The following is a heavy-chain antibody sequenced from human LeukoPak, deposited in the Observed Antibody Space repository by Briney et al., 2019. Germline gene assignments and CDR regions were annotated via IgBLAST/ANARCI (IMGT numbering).Heavy chain of an antibody. Sequence: GGSLRLSCAASGFTFSDYYMSWIRQAPGKGLEWVSYISSSSYTNYADSVKGRFTISRDNAKNSLYLQMNSLRAEDTAVYYCARDSAVAGTSFDYWGQGTLVTVSS. J-gene: IGHJ4*02. CDR1: GFTFSDYY. V-gene: IGHV3-11*05. D-gene: IGHD6-19*01. CDR2: ISSSSYT. CDR3: ARDSAVAGTSFDY.